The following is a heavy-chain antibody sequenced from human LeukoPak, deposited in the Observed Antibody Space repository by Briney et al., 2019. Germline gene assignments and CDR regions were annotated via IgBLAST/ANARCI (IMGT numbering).Heavy chain of an antibody. D-gene: IGHD5-18*01. CDR2: IKQDGSEK. Sequence: GGSLRLSCATSGFTFSSYWMSWVRQAPGKGLEWVANIKQDGSEKYYVDSVKGRFTISRDNAKNSLYLQMNSLRAEDTAVYYCAREDTDDYYYYMDVWGKGNTVTVSS. J-gene: IGHJ6*03. CDR3: AREDTDDYYYYMDV. V-gene: IGHV3-7*01. CDR1: GFTFSSYW.